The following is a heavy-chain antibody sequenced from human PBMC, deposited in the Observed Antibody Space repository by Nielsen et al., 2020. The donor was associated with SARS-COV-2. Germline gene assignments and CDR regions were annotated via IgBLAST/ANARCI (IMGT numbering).Heavy chain of an antibody. J-gene: IGHJ5*02. V-gene: IGHV3-66*01. CDR3: AKDPGIAAPKALGWFDP. D-gene: IGHD6-13*01. Sequence: GESLKISCAASGFTVSSNYMSWVRQAPGKGLEWVSVIYSGGSTYYADSVKGRFTISRDNSKNTLYLQMNSLRAEDTAVYYCAKDPGIAAPKALGWFDPWGQGTLVTVSS. CDR2: IYSGGST. CDR1: GFTVSSNY.